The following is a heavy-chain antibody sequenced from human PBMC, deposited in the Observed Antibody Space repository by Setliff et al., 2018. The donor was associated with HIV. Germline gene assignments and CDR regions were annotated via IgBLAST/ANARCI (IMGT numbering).Heavy chain of an antibody. Sequence: GGSLRLSCAASGFTFTEYWMHWVRQAPGEGPEWVSRINTEGRTITYANSAKGRFTISRDNSKNMLYLQMNSLRTEDTAVYYCTKPTTVVTSYYFDSWGQGTLVTVSS. CDR3: TKPTTVVTSYYFDS. CDR1: GFTFTEYW. J-gene: IGHJ4*02. D-gene: IGHD4-17*01. V-gene: IGHV3-74*01. CDR2: INTEGRTI.